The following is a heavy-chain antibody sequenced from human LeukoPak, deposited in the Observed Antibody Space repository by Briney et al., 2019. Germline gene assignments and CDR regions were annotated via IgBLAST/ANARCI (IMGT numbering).Heavy chain of an antibody. CDR1: GFTFSTST. Sequence: AGGSLRLSCAASGFTFSTSTMNWVRQAPGKGLEWVSSIGSTSRDKYFVGSVRGRFTISRDNAKNSLYLEMNSLRADDTAVYYWVRGDYRDYWGQGTLVTVSS. V-gene: IGHV3-21*01. CDR3: VRGDYRDY. CDR2: IGSTSRDK. D-gene: IGHD5-12*01. J-gene: IGHJ4*02.